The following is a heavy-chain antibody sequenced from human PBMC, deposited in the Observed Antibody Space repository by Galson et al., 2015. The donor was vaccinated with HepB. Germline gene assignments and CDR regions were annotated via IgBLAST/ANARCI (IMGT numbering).Heavy chain of an antibody. V-gene: IGHV3-13*05. CDR2: IGTAGDP. Sequence: SLRLSCAASGFTFSSYDMHWVRQATGKSLEWVSGIGTAGDPYFTGSVKGRFTISRANAKNSFYLQMNSLRAGDTAVYYCARGRYYYDNSGYSYYFDYWGQGTLVTVSS. D-gene: IGHD3-22*01. J-gene: IGHJ4*02. CDR3: ARGRYYYDNSGYSYYFDY. CDR1: GFTFSSYD.